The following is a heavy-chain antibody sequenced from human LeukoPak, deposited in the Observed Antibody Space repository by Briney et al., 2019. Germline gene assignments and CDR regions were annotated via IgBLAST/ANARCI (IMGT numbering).Heavy chain of an antibody. V-gene: IGHV1-69*13. CDR1: GGTFSSYA. CDR2: IIPIFGTA. J-gene: IGHJ4*02. D-gene: IGHD5-18*01. Sequence: SVKVSCKASGGTFSSYAISWVRQAPGQGLEWMGGIIPIFGTANYAQKFQGRVTITADESTSTAYMELSSLRSEDTAVYYCARVGLRGYSYGSFDYRGQGTLVTVSS. CDR3: ARVGLRGYSYGSFDY.